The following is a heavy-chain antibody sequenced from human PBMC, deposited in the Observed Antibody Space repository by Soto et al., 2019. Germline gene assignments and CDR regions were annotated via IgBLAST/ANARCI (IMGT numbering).Heavy chain of an antibody. Sequence: EVQLVESGGGLVKPGGSLRLSCATSGFTFSNSNINWVRQAPGKGLEWVSSITGTSTYIFYADSLKGRFIISSDNAKNSVYLQMNGLRAEDTAVYYGATWTRVGGGHGFDMWGQGTLVTVSS. V-gene: IGHV3-21*01. J-gene: IGHJ3*02. CDR3: ATWTRVGGGHGFDM. D-gene: IGHD2-15*01. CDR2: ITGTSTYI. CDR1: GFTFSNSN.